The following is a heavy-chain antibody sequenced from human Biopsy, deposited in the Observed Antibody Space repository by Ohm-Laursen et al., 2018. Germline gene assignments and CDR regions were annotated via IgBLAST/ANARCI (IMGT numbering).Heavy chain of an antibody. J-gene: IGHJ4*02. CDR3: ARSNGYGDYRFDD. CDR1: GDSISSDF. CDR2: ISYTGDT. D-gene: IGHD4-11*01. V-gene: IGHV4-59*01. Sequence: GTLSLTCTVSGDSISSDFWSWIRQTPGKGLEWIGYISYTGDTNYNPSLESRITISLDTSKNQFSLMLSSVAAADTAVYYCARSNGYGDYRFDDWGQGTLVTVAS.